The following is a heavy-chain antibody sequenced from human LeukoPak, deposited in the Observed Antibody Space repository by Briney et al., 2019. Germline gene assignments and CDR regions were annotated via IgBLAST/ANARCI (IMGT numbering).Heavy chain of an antibody. J-gene: IGHJ4*02. CDR1: GYTFTSYY. CDR2: INPSGGST. D-gene: IGHD6-13*01. Sequence: ASVKVSCKASGYTFTSYYMHWVRQAPGQGLEWMGIINPSGGSTSYAQKFQGRVTMTRDASTSTVYMELSSLRPEDTAVYYCARIAAGTTGGDYWGQGTLVTVSS. CDR3: ARIAAGTTGGDY. V-gene: IGHV1-46*01.